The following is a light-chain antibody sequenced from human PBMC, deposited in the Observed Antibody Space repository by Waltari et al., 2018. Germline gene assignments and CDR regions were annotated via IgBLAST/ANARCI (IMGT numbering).Light chain of an antibody. CDR2: GAS. CDR3: QQYGSSPYT. J-gene: IGKJ2*01. V-gene: IGKV3-20*01. CDR1: QSVSSSY. Sequence: EIVLTQSPGTLSLSPGERATLSCRASQSVSSSYLAWYQQKPGQAPRLLIYGASSRATDIPDRFSGSKSGTDFTLTISRLEPEDFAVYYCQQYGSSPYTFGQGTKVEIK.